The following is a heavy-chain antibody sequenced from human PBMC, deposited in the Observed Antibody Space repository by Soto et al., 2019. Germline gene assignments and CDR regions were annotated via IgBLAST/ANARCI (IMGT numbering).Heavy chain of an antibody. Sequence: GGSLRLSCAASGFTFSSYGMSWVRQAPGKGLEWVSAITGNGGGTYYADSVKGRFTISRDNSKNTLYLQMNSLRAEDTAVYYCAKLIPATGTDYWGQGTLVTVSS. CDR3: AKLIPATGTDY. CDR2: ITGNGGGT. CDR1: GFTFSSYG. D-gene: IGHD6-13*01. J-gene: IGHJ4*02. V-gene: IGHV3-23*01.